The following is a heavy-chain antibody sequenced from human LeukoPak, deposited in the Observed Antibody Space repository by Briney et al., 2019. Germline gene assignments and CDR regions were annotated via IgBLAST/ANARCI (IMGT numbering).Heavy chain of an antibody. V-gene: IGHV3-48*03. CDR2: ISSFSSTI. CDR1: GFTFSSYE. J-gene: IGHJ4*02. D-gene: IGHD3-10*01. Sequence: GGSLRLSCAASGFTFSSYEMNWVRQAPGKGLEWLSYISSFSSTIYYADSVMGRFTISRDNAKNSLYLQMNSLRAEDTAVYYCARSPNYKGYFDYWGQGTLVTVSS. CDR3: ARSPNYKGYFDY.